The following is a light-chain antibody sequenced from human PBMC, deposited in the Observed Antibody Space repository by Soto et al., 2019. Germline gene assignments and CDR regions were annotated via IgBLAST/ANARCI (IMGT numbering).Light chain of an antibody. CDR3: QQYGSSGT. CDR2: GAS. J-gene: IGKJ1*01. Sequence: SQSAGTLSLSTGQRSTLSCRASQRLSASDIAWYQQKPGQAPRLLIYGASNRATGIPDRFSGSGSGTDFTLTISRLEPEDFAVYYCQQYGSSGTFGQRTKVDIK. V-gene: IGKV3-20*01. CDR1: QRLSASD.